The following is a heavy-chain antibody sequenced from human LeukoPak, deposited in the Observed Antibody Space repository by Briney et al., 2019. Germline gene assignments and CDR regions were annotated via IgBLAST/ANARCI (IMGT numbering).Heavy chain of an antibody. D-gene: IGHD3-22*01. Sequence: ASVKVSCKASGYTFTSYYMHWVRQAPGQGLEWMGIINPSGGSTSYAQKFQGRVTMTRDTSTSTAYMELSSLRSDDTAVYYCASVYYDSSGYYYETEDAFDIWGQGTMVTVSS. CDR1: GYTFTSYY. V-gene: IGHV1-46*03. CDR2: INPSGGST. J-gene: IGHJ3*02. CDR3: ASVYYDSSGYYYETEDAFDI.